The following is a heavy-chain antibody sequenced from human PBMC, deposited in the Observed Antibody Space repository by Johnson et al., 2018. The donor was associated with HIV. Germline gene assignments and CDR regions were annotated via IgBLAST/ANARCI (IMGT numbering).Heavy chain of an antibody. CDR2: LAYDGSNK. V-gene: IGHV3-30*03. J-gene: IGHJ3*02. CDR1: GFTFSSYG. D-gene: IGHD6-19*01. Sequence: VQLVESGGGVVQPGRSLRLSCAASGFTFSSYGMHWVRQAPGQGLEWVAVLAYDGSNKYYDDSVKGRFTISRDNSKNTRSLQMNSLRAEDTAVYYCARVRLHSSGIDAFDIWGQGTMVTVSS. CDR3: ARVRLHSSGIDAFDI.